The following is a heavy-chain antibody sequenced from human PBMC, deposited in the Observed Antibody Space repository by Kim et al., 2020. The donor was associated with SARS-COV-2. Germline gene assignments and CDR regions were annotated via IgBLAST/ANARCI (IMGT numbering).Heavy chain of an antibody. CDR3: ARHTGGSYCDFDY. Sequence: YNPSLMSRVPISVDTSKNQFSRKLSSVTAADTAVYYCARHTGGSYCDFDYWGQGTLVTVSS. V-gene: IGHV4-59*08. J-gene: IGHJ4*02. D-gene: IGHD1-26*01.